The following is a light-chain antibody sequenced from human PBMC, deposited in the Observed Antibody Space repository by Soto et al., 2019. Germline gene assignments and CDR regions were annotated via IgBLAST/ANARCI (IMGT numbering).Light chain of an antibody. CDR1: SSNIGTRS. V-gene: IGLV1-44*01. J-gene: IGLJ2*01. CDR2: SNN. CDR3: AAWDDSLNVVV. Sequence: QSVLTQPPSASGTPGQRVTISCSGSSSNIGTRSVNWYQQVPGTAPKLVIYSNNQRPSGVPDRFSGSKYGTSASLAISGLQSEDGADYYCAAWDDSLNVVVFGGRTKLTVL.